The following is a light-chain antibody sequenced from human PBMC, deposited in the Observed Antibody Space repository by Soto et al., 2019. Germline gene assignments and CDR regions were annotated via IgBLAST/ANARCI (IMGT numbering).Light chain of an antibody. Sequence: EIVLTQSPGTLSLSPGERATLSCRASQSVGSSYLAWYQQKPGQAPRLLIYGASSRHTGIPDKFSGSGSGTDFTLTISRLEPEDVAVYYCQQYGSSPPYTFGQGTKLEI. V-gene: IGKV3-20*01. CDR1: QSVGSSY. CDR3: QQYGSSPPYT. J-gene: IGKJ2*01. CDR2: GAS.